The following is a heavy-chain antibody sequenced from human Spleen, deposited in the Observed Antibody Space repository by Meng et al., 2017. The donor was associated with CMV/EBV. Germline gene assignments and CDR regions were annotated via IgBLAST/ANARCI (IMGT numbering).Heavy chain of an antibody. CDR1: GFSFKDFA. D-gene: IGHD6-6*01. Sequence: GESLKISCAASGFSFKDFAMNWVRQAPGKGLQWVSSISGTTGITYYADSVKGRFTISRDNSRNTLYLQMNSLSAEDTAVYYCARDRLASEQLVRIGVRNYGMDVWGQGTTVTVSS. V-gene: IGHV3-23*01. J-gene: IGHJ6*02. CDR2: ISGTTGIT. CDR3: ARDRLASEQLVRIGVRNYGMDV.